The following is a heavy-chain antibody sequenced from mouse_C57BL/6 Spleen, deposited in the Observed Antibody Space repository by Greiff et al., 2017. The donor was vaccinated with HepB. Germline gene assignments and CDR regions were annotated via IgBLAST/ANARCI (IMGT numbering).Heavy chain of an antibody. V-gene: IGHV1-54*01. CDR3: AGSGDGYWAWFAY. J-gene: IGHJ3*01. CDR1: GYAFTNYL. CDR2: INPGRGGT. Sequence: QVQLKESGAELVRPGTSVKVSCKASGYAFTNYLIEWVKQRPGQGLEWIGVINPGRGGTNYNEKFKGKATLAADKSSSHAYMQLSSLTSEDSAVYFCAGSGDGYWAWFAYWGQGTLVTVSA. D-gene: IGHD2-3*01.